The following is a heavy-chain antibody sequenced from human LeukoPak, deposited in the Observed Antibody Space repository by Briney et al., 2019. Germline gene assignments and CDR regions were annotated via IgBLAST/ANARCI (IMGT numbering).Heavy chain of an antibody. CDR3: ARGADPDSGSSYRYYYYYYYMDV. Sequence: PSQTLSLTSTASGGSISSGSYYWSWIRRPAGKGLEWIGRIYTSGSTNYNPSLKSRVTISVDTSKNQFSLKLSSVTAADTAVYYCARGADPDSGSSYRYYYYYYYMDVWGKGTTVTVSS. V-gene: IGHV4-61*02. J-gene: IGHJ6*03. CDR1: GGSISSGSYY. D-gene: IGHD1-26*01. CDR2: IYTSGST.